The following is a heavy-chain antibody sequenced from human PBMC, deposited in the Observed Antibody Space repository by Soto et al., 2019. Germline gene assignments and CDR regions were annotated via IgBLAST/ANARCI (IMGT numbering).Heavy chain of an antibody. Sequence: EVQLLESGGGLVQPGGSLRLSCAASGFTFSSYAMSWVRQAPGKGLEWVSAISSSSSYIYYADSVKGRFTISRDNAKNSLYLQMNSLRAEDTAVYYCARGGATTPSFDYWGQGTLVTVSS. CDR3: ARGGATTPSFDY. CDR1: GFTFSSYA. V-gene: IGHV3-21*01. CDR2: ISSSSSYI. J-gene: IGHJ4*02. D-gene: IGHD1-26*01.